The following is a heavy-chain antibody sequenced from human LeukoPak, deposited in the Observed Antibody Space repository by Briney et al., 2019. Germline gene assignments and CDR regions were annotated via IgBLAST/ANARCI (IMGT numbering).Heavy chain of an antibody. CDR3: ARVDSSGWYRGDFDY. Sequence: KTSETLSLTCTVSGYSISSGYYWGWIRQPPGKGLEWIGSIYHSGSTYYNPSLKSRVTISVDTSKNQFSLKLSSVTAADTAVYYCARVDSSGWYRGDFDYWGQGTLVTVSS. CDR2: IYHSGST. J-gene: IGHJ4*02. CDR1: GYSISSGYY. V-gene: IGHV4-38-2*02. D-gene: IGHD6-19*01.